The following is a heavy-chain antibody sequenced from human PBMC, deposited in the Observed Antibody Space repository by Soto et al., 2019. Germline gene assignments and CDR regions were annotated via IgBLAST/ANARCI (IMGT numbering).Heavy chain of an antibody. J-gene: IGHJ4*02. V-gene: IGHV3-49*03. D-gene: IGHD3-3*01. CDR2: IRSKAYGGTT. CDR3: TRVSTLRFLEWLPYYFDY. CDR1: GFTFGDYA. Sequence: GGSLRFSCTASGFTFGDYAMSWFRQAPGKGLEWVGFIRSKAYGGTTEYAASVKGRFTISRDDSKSIAYLQMNSLKTEDTAVYYCTRVSTLRFLEWLPYYFDYWGQGTLVTVSS.